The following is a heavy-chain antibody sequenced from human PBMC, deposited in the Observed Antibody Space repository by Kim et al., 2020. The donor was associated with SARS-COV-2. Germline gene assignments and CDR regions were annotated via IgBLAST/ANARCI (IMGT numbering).Heavy chain of an antibody. CDR2: INPSGGST. V-gene: IGHV1-46*01. J-gene: IGHJ5*02. Sequence: ASVKVSCKAFGYSFTKYNLHWVRQAPGQGLEWMGIINPSGGSTTHTQKFQGRLNMTRDTSTSTVYMELSSLRSEDSALYYCARDWGPGTYYTETWGQGTLVTVTS. D-gene: IGHD3-10*01. CDR3: ARDWGPGTYYTET. CDR1: GYSFTKYN.